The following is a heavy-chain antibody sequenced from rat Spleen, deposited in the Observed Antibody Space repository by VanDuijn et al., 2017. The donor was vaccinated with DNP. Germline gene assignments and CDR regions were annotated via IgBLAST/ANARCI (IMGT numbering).Heavy chain of an antibody. Sequence: QVQLKESGPGLVQPSQTLSLTCTVSGFSLTSYTVSWIRQPPGKGLEWNAAISSGGSTYYNSALKSRLSISRDTSKSQVFLKMNSLQTEDTAMYFCARESWGHVMDAWGQGASVTVSS. CDR2: ISSGGST. V-gene: IGHV2-6*01. CDR3: ARESWGHVMDA. J-gene: IGHJ4*01. CDR1: GFSLTSYT. D-gene: IGHD5-1*01.